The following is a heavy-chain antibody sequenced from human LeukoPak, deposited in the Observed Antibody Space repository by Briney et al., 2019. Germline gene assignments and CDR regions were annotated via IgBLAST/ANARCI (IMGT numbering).Heavy chain of an antibody. CDR2: ISPSGTT. V-gene: IGHV4-4*07. D-gene: IGHD2/OR15-2a*01. CDR3: ARDFYASGFYFWFDP. CDR1: GGYTGSHY. J-gene: IGHJ5*02. Sequence: SETLSLTCTVSGGYTGSHYWSWIRQPAGKGLEWIGRISPSGTTHYNPSLGSRVTMSVDTSKNYFSLRLSSVTAADTAVYYCARDFYASGFYFWFDPWGQGMLVTVSS.